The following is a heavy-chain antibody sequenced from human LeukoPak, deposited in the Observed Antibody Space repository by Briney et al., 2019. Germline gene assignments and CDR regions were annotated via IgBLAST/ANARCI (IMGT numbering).Heavy chain of an antibody. V-gene: IGHV4-4*02. CDR1: GDSLSSNNW. CDR3: AGTGLFFDY. J-gene: IGHJ4*02. CDR2: IYHSGIS. Sequence: PSETLSLTCAVSGDSLSSNNWWSRVRQPPGKGLEWIGEIYHSGISNYNPTLKSRVSISVDKSKSQFSLKLNSVTAADTAVYYCAGTGLFFDYWSQGTLVTVSS. D-gene: IGHD7-27*01.